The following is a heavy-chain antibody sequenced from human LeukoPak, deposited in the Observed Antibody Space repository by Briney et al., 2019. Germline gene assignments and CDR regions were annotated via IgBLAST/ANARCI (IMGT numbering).Heavy chain of an antibody. Sequence: SETLSLTCAVYGGSFSGYYWSWIRQPPGKGLEWIGEINHSGSTNYNPSLKSRVTISVDTSKNQFSLKLSSVTAADTAVYYCARIVLRFLEWLPPYYYYYYMDVWGKRTTVTVSS. CDR3: ARIVLRFLEWLPPYYYYYYMDV. CDR2: INHSGST. CDR1: GGSFSGYY. J-gene: IGHJ6*03. D-gene: IGHD3-3*01. V-gene: IGHV4-34*01.